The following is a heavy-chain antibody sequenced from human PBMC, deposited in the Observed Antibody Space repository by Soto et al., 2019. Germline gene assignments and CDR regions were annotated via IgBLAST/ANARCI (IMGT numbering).Heavy chain of an antibody. J-gene: IGHJ6*02. D-gene: IGHD4-4*01. CDR3: ARDDYSNFGGYYYGMDV. Sequence: GASVKVSCKASGYTFTGYYMHWVRQAPGQGLEWMGWINPNSGGTNYAQKFQGRVTMTRDTSISTAYMELSRLRSDDTAVYYCARDDYSNFGGYYYGMDVWGQGTTVTVSS. CDR2: INPNSGGT. V-gene: IGHV1-2*02. CDR1: GYTFTGYY.